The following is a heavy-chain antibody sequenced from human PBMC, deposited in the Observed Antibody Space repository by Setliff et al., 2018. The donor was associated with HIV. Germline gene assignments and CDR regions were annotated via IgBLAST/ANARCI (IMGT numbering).Heavy chain of an antibody. CDR1: GGSISSGYY. Sequence: SETLSLTCTVSGGSISSGYYWGWIRQPPGKGLEWIGSIYHSGSTYYNPSLKSRVTISVDTSKNQFSLKLNSVTAADTAVYYCAREPDSIPYDYWGQGTLVTVSS. CDR3: AREPDSIPYDY. D-gene: IGHD4-4*01. CDR2: IYHSGST. V-gene: IGHV4-38-2*02. J-gene: IGHJ4*02.